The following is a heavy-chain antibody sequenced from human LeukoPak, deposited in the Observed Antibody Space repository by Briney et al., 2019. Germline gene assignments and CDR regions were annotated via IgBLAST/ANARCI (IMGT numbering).Heavy chain of an antibody. CDR1: GYTFTGYY. V-gene: IGHV1-2*02. J-gene: IGHJ5*02. CDR2: INPNSGGT. D-gene: IGHD6-13*01. CDR3: ARVGVIAAAGTYAPLRFDL. Sequence: ASVKVSCKASGYTFTGYYMHWVRQAPGQGLEWMGWINPNSGGTNYAQKFQGRVTMTRDTSISTAYMELSRLRSDDTAVYYCARVGVIAAAGTYAPLRFDLWGQGTLVTVSS.